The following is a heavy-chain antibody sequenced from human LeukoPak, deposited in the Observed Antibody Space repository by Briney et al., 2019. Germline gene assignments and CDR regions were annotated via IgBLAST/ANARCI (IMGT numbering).Heavy chain of an antibody. Sequence: GGSLRLSCAASGFTFSDYYMNWIRQAPGKGLEWVSAISDSGGSTYYADSVKGRFTISRDNSKNTLYLQMDSLRAEDTAVYYCARDGWLLNYFDYWGQGTLVTVSS. J-gene: IGHJ4*02. CDR1: GFTFSDYY. CDR3: ARDGWLLNYFDY. V-gene: IGHV3-23*01. CDR2: ISDSGGST. D-gene: IGHD5-12*01.